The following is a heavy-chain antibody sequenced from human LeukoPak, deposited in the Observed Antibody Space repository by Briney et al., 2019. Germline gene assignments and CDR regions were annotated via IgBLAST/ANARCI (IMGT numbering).Heavy chain of an antibody. Sequence: GGSLRLSWAASGFTFDDYAMHWVRQAPGKGLEWVSGISWNSGSIGYADSVKGRFTISRDDAKNSLYLQMNSLRAEDTALYYCAKDAGGSGSYYSAFDIWGQGTLVTVSS. CDR3: AKDAGGSGSYYSAFDI. CDR1: GFTFDDYA. V-gene: IGHV3-9*01. J-gene: IGHJ4*02. D-gene: IGHD3-10*01. CDR2: ISWNSGSI.